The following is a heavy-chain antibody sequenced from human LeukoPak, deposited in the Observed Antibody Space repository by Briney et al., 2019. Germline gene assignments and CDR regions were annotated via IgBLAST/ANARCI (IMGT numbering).Heavy chain of an antibody. D-gene: IGHD5-18*01. V-gene: IGHV4-59*11. Sequence: SETLSLTCTVSGGSISSHYWGWIRQPPGKALEWIAHISYSGTTSYNTSLKSRVTISVDTPKNQFSLTLSSVTAADTAVYYCVRAPGGYSYGALYYFDCWGQGTLVTVSS. CDR1: GGSISSHY. J-gene: IGHJ4*02. CDR2: ISYSGTT. CDR3: VRAPGGYSYGALYYFDC.